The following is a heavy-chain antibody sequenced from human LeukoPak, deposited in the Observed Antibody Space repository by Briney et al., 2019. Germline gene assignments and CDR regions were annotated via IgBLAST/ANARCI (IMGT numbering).Heavy chain of an antibody. CDR3: TTRGGSFSIFDY. CDR2: IKSKTDGGTT. J-gene: IGHJ4*02. V-gene: IGHV3-15*01. D-gene: IGHD1-26*01. CDR1: EFTFNNHG. Sequence: GGSLRLSCAASEFTFNNHGMHWVRQAPGKGLEWVGRIKSKTDGGTTDYAAPVKGRFTISRDDSKNTLYLQMNSLKTEDTAVYYCTTRGGSFSIFDYWGQGTLVTVSS.